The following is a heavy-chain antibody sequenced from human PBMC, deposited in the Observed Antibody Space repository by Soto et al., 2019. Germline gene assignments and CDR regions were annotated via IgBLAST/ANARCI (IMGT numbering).Heavy chain of an antibody. D-gene: IGHD3-3*01. CDR2: ISAYNGNT. Sequence: ASVKVSCKASGYTFTSYGISWVRQAPGQGLEWMGWISAYNGNTNYAQKLQGRGTMTTDTSTRTAYMELRSLGSDDTAVYYCARYGFAKYDFWSGYYHYYMDVWGKGTTVTVSS. J-gene: IGHJ6*03. CDR3: ARYGFAKYDFWSGYYHYYMDV. CDR1: GYTFTSYG. V-gene: IGHV1-18*01.